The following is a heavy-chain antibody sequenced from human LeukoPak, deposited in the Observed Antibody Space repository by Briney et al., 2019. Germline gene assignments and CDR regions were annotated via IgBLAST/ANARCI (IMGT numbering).Heavy chain of an antibody. CDR1: GFTFSSYA. V-gene: IGHV3-64*01. CDR2: ISSNGGST. Sequence: QPGGSLRPSCAASGFTFSSYAMHWVRQAPGKGLEYVSAISSNGGSTYYANSVKGRFTISKDNSKNTLYLQMGSLRAEDMAVYYCARDSPYWGAFDIWGQGTMVTVSS. J-gene: IGHJ3*02. D-gene: IGHD7-27*01. CDR3: ARDSPYWGAFDI.